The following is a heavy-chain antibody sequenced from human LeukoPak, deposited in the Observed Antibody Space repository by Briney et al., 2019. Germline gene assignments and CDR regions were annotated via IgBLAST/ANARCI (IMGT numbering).Heavy chain of an antibody. J-gene: IGHJ4*02. CDR1: GFTFDDYA. V-gene: IGHV3-9*01. Sequence: GGSLRLSCAASGFTFDDYAMHWVRQAPGKGLEWVSGISWNSGSIGYADSVKGRFTISRDNAKNSLYLQMNSLRAEDTALYYCAKDIRSTVVTYIGYWGQGTLVTVSS. CDR3: AKDIRSTVVTYIGY. D-gene: IGHD4-23*01. CDR2: ISWNSGSI.